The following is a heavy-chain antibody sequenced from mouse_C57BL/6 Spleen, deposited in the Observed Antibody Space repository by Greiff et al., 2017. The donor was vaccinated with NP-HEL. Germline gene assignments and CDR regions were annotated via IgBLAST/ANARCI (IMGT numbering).Heavy chain of an antibody. Sequence: VQLQQSGAELVKPGASVKLSCKASGYTFTSYWMQWVKQRPGQGLEWIGEIDPSDSYTNYNQKFKGKATLTVDTSSSTAYMQLSSLTSEDSAVYYCARGRYTTVVAPYYFDYWGQGTTLTVSS. V-gene: IGHV1-50*01. CDR1: GYTFTSYW. CDR3: ARGRYTTVVAPYYFDY. D-gene: IGHD1-1*01. CDR2: IDPSDSYT. J-gene: IGHJ2*01.